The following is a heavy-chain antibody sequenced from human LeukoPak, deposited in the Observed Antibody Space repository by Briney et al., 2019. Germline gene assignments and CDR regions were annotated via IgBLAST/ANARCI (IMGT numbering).Heavy chain of an antibody. J-gene: IGHJ3*02. V-gene: IGHV4-59*08. CDR2: IYYSGST. CDR3: ARLGSAADAFDI. Sequence: SETLSLTCTVSGGSISSYYWSWIRQPPGKGLEWIGYIYYSGSTNYNPSLKSRVTISVDTSKNQFSLKLSSVTAADTAVYYCARLGSAADAFDIWGQGTMVTVSS. CDR1: GGSISSYY. D-gene: IGHD6-25*01.